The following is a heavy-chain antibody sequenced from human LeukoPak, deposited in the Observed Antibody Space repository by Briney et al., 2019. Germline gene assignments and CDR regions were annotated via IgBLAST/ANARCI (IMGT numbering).Heavy chain of an antibody. D-gene: IGHD2-2*01. V-gene: IGHV3-23*01. J-gene: IGHJ4*02. CDR2: ISGSGGST. CDR3: ASPDLGYCSSTSCQRSDY. Sequence: GGSLRLSCAASGFTFSSYAMSWVRQAPGKGLEWVSAISGSGGSTYYADSVKGRFTISRDNSKNTLYLQMNSLRAEDTAVYYCASPDLGYCSSTSCQRSDYGGQGTLVTVSS. CDR1: GFTFSSYA.